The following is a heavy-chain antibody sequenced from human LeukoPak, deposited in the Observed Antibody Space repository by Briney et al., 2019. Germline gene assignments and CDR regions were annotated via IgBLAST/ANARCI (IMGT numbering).Heavy chain of an antibody. CDR3: VKDSGGYSSSSFGS. J-gene: IGHJ4*02. Sequence: GGSLRLSCAASGFTLSSYWMSWIRQAPGKGLEWVAAISGSGGSTYYADSVKGRFTISRDNSENTLYLQMNSLRAEDTAVYYCVKDSGGYSSSSFGSWGQGTLVTVSS. V-gene: IGHV3-23*01. D-gene: IGHD6-13*01. CDR1: GFTLSSYW. CDR2: ISGSGGST.